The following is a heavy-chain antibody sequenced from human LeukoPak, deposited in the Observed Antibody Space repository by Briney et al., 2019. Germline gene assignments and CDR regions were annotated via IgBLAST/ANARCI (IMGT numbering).Heavy chain of an antibody. CDR3: AREAPARSYDF. Sequence: GASVKVSCKASGYTFTSYYMHWVRQAPGQGLEWMGGIIPIFGTANYAQKFQGRVTITADESTSTAYMELSSLRSDDTAVYYCAREAPARSYDFWGQGTLVTVSS. J-gene: IGHJ4*02. V-gene: IGHV1-69*13. CDR2: IIPIFGTA. D-gene: IGHD3-3*01. CDR1: GYTFTSYY.